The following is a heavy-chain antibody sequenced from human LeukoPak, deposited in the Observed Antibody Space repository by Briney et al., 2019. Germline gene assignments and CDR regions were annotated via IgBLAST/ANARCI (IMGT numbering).Heavy chain of an antibody. D-gene: IGHD3-16*01. CDR1: GYTFTGYY. J-gene: IGHJ3*02. CDR2: MNPNSGNT. Sequence: ASVKVSCKASGYTFTGYYMHWVRQAPGQGLEWMGSMNPNSGNTGYAQKFQGRVTMTRNTSISTAYMELSSLRSEDTAVYYCAREGAFERDAFDIWGQGTMVTVSS. V-gene: IGHV1-8*02. CDR3: AREGAFERDAFDI.